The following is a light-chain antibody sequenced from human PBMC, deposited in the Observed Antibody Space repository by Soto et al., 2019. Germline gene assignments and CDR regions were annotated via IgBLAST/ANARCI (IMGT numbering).Light chain of an antibody. Sequence: LLTQCPSTLCLSPGEGATLSCMASQRLXKYFDWYEEKPGQAPRILXDDTANMATGSPARLSGSGSATDFPLPISSLEPEDFAVYYFQQRSSWTCPFGPGTKVDIK. J-gene: IGKJ3*01. CDR2: DTA. CDR1: QRLXKY. CDR3: QQRSSWTCP. V-gene: IGKV3-11*01.